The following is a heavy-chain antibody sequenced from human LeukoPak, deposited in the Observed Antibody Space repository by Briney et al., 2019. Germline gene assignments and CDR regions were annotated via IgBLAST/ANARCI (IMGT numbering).Heavy chain of an antibody. D-gene: IGHD3-22*01. CDR1: GYTFTSFP. Sequence: ASVKVSCKASGYTFTSFPINWVRQAPGQGLEWMGWINPNSGGTNYAQKFQGRVTMTRDTSISTAYMELSRLRSDDTAVYYCASITMIVVLWGQGTLVTVSS. V-gene: IGHV1-2*02. CDR3: ASITMIVVL. CDR2: INPNSGGT. J-gene: IGHJ4*02.